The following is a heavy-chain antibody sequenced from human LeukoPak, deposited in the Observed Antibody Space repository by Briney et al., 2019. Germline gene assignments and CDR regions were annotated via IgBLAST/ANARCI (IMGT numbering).Heavy chain of an antibody. CDR2: ISHSGST. CDR1: GGSISSTDW. V-gene: IGHV4-4*02. CDR3: ARVVVPAAKQSDY. Sequence: SETLSLTCAVSGGSISSTDWWSWVRQPPGKGLEWIGEISHSGSTNYNPSLKSRVTISVDTSKNQFSLKLSSVTAADTAVYYCARVVVPAAKQSDYWGQGTLVTVSS. J-gene: IGHJ4*02. D-gene: IGHD2-2*01.